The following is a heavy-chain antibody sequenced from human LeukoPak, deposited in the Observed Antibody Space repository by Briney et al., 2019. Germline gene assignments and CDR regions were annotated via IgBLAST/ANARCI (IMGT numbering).Heavy chain of an antibody. CDR2: IAHHGSNK. D-gene: IGHD2-8*02. V-gene: IGHV3-30*02. CDR3: AKDGSWSCTD. J-gene: IGHJ4*02. CDR1: GFTFSSYA. Sequence: GGSLRLSCAASGFTFSSYAMHWVRQGPGKGLEWVAYIAHHGSNKYYADSVEGRFTTSRDNSKRTLYLQMNNLRADDTAVYYCAKDGSWSCTDWGQGALVTVSS.